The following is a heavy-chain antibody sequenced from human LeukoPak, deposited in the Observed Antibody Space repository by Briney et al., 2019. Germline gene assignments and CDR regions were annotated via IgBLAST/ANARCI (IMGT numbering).Heavy chain of an antibody. CDR2: VYYTGNT. CDR3: ARRARATGGGDYFDY. Sequence: PSETLSLTCTVSGGSITSDYWTWIRQPPGKGLEWIGYVYYTGNTNYNPSLKSRVTISLDTSRSRFSLQLSSVTAADTAIYYCARRARATGGGDYFDYWGQGTPVTVSS. CDR1: GGSITSDY. D-gene: IGHD2-15*01. J-gene: IGHJ4*02. V-gene: IGHV4-59*08.